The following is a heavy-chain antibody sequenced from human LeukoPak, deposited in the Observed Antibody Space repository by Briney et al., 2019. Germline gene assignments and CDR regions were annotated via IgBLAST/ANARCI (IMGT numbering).Heavy chain of an antibody. CDR3: ARENSDIVVVPAAMSGSWFDP. CDR2: IYYSGST. D-gene: IGHD2-2*01. Sequence: PSETLSLTCTVSGGSISSGGYYWSWIRQHPGKGLEWIGYIYYSGSTYYNPSLKSRVTISVDTSKNQFSLKLSSVTAADTAVYYCARENSDIVVVPAAMSGSWFDPWGQGTLVAVSS. J-gene: IGHJ5*02. CDR1: GGSISSGGYY. V-gene: IGHV4-31*03.